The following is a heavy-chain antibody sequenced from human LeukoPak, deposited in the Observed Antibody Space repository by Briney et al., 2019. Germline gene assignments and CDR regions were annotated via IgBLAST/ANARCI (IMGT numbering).Heavy chain of an antibody. CDR1: GYTFTDYG. J-gene: IGHJ3*02. CDR2: ISAYNGNT. D-gene: IGHD3-10*01. Sequence: ASVKVSCKASGYTFTDYGISWVRQAPGQGPEWMGWISAYNGNTNYAQKLQGRVTMTTDPSTSTAYMELRSLRSDDTAVYYCARTSPLYYYDAFDIWGQGTMVTVSS. CDR3: ARTSPLYYYDAFDI. V-gene: IGHV1-18*01.